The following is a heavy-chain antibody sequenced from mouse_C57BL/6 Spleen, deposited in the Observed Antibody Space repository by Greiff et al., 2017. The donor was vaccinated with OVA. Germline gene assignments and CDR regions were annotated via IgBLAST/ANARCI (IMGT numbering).Heavy chain of an antibody. CDR2: ISSGGSYT. D-gene: IGHD1-1*01. Sequence: EVKLVESGGDLVKPGGSLKLSCAASGFTFSSYGMSWVRQTPDKRLEWVATISSGGSYTYSPDSVKGRFTISRDNAKNTLYLQMSSLKSEDTAMYYCARPVTTEYYFDYWGQGTTLTVSS. J-gene: IGHJ2*01. CDR1: GFTFSSYG. CDR3: ARPVTTEYYFDY. V-gene: IGHV5-6*01.